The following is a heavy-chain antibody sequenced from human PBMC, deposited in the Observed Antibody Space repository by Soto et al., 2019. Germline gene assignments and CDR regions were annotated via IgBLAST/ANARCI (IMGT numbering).Heavy chain of an antibody. CDR3: AKKDYYAAGVYHFDH. V-gene: IGHV1-3*01. CDR1: GYTFTAYP. Sequence: GASVKVSCKASGYTFTAYPLHWVRQAPGQRLEWMGWINAANGDIGYSREFQGRVTITRDTSASTVYMEVSSLTSEDTAVYYCAKKDYYAAGVYHFDHWGQGTLVTVSS. CDR2: INAANGDI. D-gene: IGHD3-10*01. J-gene: IGHJ4*02.